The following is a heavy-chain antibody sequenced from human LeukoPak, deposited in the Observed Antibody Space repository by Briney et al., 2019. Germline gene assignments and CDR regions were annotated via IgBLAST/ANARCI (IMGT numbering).Heavy chain of an antibody. CDR2: ISYDGSNK. D-gene: IGHD3-10*01. J-gene: IGHJ4*02. V-gene: IGHV3-30*04. Sequence: GGSLRLSCAASGFTFSSYAMHWVRQAPGKGLEWVAVISYDGSNKYYADSVKGRFTISRDNSKNTLYLQMNSLRAEDTAVYYCARVGNYYGPPDDYWGQGTLVTVSS. CDR3: ARVGNYYGPPDDY. CDR1: GFTFSSYA.